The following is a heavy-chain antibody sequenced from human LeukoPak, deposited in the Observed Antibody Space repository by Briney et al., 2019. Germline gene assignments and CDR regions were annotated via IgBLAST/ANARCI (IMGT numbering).Heavy chain of an antibody. CDR2: IYYSGST. D-gene: IGHD2-15*01. CDR1: GGSISSYY. V-gene: IGHV4-59*01. J-gene: IGHJ6*04. Sequence: SETLSLTCTVSGGSISSYYWSWIRQPPGKGLEWIGYIYYSGSTNYNPSLKSRVTISVDTPKNQFSLKLSSVTAADTAVYYCARTVVAYPMDVWGKGTTVTVSS. CDR3: ARTVVAYPMDV.